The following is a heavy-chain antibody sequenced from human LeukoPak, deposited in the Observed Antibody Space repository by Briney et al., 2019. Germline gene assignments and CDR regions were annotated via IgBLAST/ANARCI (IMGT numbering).Heavy chain of an antibody. CDR1: GYTFTSYD. Sequence: ASVKVSCKASGYTFTSYDINWVRQATGQGLEWMGWMNPNSGNTGYAQKFQGRVTMTRNTSISTAYMELSSLRSEDTAVYYCARGGIEVAGEPYYFDYWGQGTLVTVSS. J-gene: IGHJ4*02. CDR3: ARGGIEVAGEPYYFDY. CDR2: MNPNSGNT. V-gene: IGHV1-8*01. D-gene: IGHD6-19*01.